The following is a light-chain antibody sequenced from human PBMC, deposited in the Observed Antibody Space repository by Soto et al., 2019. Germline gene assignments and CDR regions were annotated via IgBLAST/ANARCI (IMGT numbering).Light chain of an antibody. CDR1: SSDVGGYKY. CDR3: SSYTSTTTLMI. CDR2: EVT. V-gene: IGLV2-14*01. J-gene: IGLJ2*01. Sequence: QSALTQPASVSGSPGQSITISCTGTSSDVGGYKYVSWYQQHPGKAPKLMIYEVTNRPSGISSRFSGSKSGNTASLIISGLQPEDEAGYYCSSYTSTTTLMIFGGGTKVTVL.